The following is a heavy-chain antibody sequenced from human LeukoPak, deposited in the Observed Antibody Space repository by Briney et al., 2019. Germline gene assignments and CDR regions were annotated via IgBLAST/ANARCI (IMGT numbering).Heavy chain of an antibody. CDR3: ARSRGYSYAYYVDY. CDR2: ISSSGSTI. Sequence: GGSLRLSCAASGFTFSDYYMSWIRQAPGKGREWVSYISSSGSTIYYADSVKGRFTISRDNAKNSLYLQMNSLRAEDTAVYYCARSRGYSYAYYVDYWGQGTLVTVSS. CDR1: GFTFSDYY. J-gene: IGHJ4*02. V-gene: IGHV3-11*01. D-gene: IGHD5-18*01.